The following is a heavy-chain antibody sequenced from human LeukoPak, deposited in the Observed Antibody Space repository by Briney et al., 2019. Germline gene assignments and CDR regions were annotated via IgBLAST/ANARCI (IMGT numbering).Heavy chain of an antibody. J-gene: IGHJ4*02. V-gene: IGHV3-48*01. CDR3: ARDPVLRYFDWRGPFYY. CDR2: ISSSSSTI. Sequence: GGSLSLSCSASGFTFSSYSMNRVRQAPGKGLEWVSYISSSSSTIYYADSVKGRFTISRDNTKNSLYLQRNSLRAEDTAVYYCARDPVLRYFDWRGPFYYSGQGALVTVSS. D-gene: IGHD3-9*01. CDR1: GFTFSSYS.